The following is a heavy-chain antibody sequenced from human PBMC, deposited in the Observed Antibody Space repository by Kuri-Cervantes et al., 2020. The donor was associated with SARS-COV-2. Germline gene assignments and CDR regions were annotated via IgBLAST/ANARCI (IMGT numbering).Heavy chain of an antibody. CDR2: INHSGST. Sequence: GSLRLSCAVYGGSFSGYYWSWIRQPPGKGLEWIGEINHSGSTNYNPSLKSRVTISVDTSKNQFSLKLSSVTAADTAVYYCASGGQDIVVVPAAIGGHYYYYMDVWGKGTTVTVSS. D-gene: IGHD2-2*02. CDR1: GGSFSGYY. V-gene: IGHV4-34*01. J-gene: IGHJ6*03. CDR3: ASGGQDIVVVPAAIGGHYYYYMDV.